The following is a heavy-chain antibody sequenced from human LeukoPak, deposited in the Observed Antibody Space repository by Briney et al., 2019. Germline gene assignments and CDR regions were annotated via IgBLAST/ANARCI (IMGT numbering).Heavy chain of an antibody. D-gene: IGHD2-15*01. CDR2: INPNSGGT. V-gene: IGHV1-2*02. J-gene: IGHJ4*02. Sequence: WASVKVSCKASGYTFTTYDINWVRQAPGQGLEWMVWINPNSGGTSYAQKFQGRDTMTRDTSISTACMELSRLRSDDTAVYYCATIAGYCSGGSCFGKPEYFDYWGQGTLVTVSS. CDR3: ATIAGYCSGGSCFGKPEYFDY. CDR1: GYTFTTYD.